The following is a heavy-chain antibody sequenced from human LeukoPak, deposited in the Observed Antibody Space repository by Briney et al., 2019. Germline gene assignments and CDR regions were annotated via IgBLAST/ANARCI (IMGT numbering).Heavy chain of an antibody. CDR1: GGSFSGYY. J-gene: IGHJ3*02. CDR2: IYYSGST. V-gene: IGHV4-59*01. CDR3: ARVMYYYGSGSRACAFDI. Sequence: SETLSPTCAVYGGSFSGYYWSWIRQPPGKGLEWIGYIYYSGSTNYNPSLKSRVTISVDTSKNQFSLKLSSVTAADTAVYYCARVMYYYGSGSRACAFDIWGQGTMVTVSS. D-gene: IGHD3-10*01.